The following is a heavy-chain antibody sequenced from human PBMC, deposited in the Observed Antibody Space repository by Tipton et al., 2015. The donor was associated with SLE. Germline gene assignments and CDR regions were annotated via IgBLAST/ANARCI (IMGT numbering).Heavy chain of an antibody. CDR1: GGSISSYY. CDR3: ARGGGYVGY. V-gene: IGHV4-59*01. CDR2: IYYSGST. Sequence: TLSLTCSVSGGSISSYYWSWIRQPPGKGLDWIGYIYYSGSTNYNPSLKSRVTISVDTSKNQFSLKLSSVTAADTAVYYCARGGGYVGYWGQGTLVTVSS. D-gene: IGHD2-15*01. J-gene: IGHJ4*02.